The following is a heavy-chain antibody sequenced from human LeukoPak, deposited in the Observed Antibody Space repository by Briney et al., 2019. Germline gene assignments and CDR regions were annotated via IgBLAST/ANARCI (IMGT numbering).Heavy chain of an antibody. Sequence: PSETLSLTCAVSGYSISSGYYWCWIRQPPGKGLEWIGSIYHSGSTYYNPSLKSRVTISVDTSKNQFSLKLSSVTAADTAVYYCARERESTYYYDSSGYAPWGQGTLVTVSS. D-gene: IGHD3-22*01. V-gene: IGHV4-38-2*02. J-gene: IGHJ5*02. CDR3: ARERESTYYYDSSGYAP. CDR2: IYHSGST. CDR1: GYSISSGYY.